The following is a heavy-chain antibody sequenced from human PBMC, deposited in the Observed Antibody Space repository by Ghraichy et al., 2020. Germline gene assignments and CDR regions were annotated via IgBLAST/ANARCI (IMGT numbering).Heavy chain of an antibody. Sequence: SETLSLTCTVSGGSISSGDYYWSWIRQPPGKGLEWIGYIYYSGSTYYNPSLKSRVTISVDTSKNQFSLKLSSVTAADTAVYYCARTPDPGDWYFDLWGRGTLVTVSS. V-gene: IGHV4-30-4*01. CDR1: GGSISSGDYY. D-gene: IGHD2-8*02. CDR2: IYYSGST. J-gene: IGHJ2*01. CDR3: ARTPDPGDWYFDL.